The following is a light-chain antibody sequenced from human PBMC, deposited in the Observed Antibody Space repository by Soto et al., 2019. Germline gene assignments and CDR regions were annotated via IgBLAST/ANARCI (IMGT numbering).Light chain of an antibody. CDR3: SSYTSSSVV. Sequence: QSVLTQPASVSGSPGQSITISCTGTSSDVGGYNYVSWYRQHPGKAPKLMIYDVSNRPSGVSNPYSGSKSGNTASLTISGRKAEEEADYYCSSYTSSSVVFGGGTQVTVL. CDR1: SSDVGGYNY. J-gene: IGLJ2*01. CDR2: DVS. V-gene: IGLV2-14*01.